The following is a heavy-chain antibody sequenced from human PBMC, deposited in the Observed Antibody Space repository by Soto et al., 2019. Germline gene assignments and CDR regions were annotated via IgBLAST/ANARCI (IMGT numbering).Heavy chain of an antibody. V-gene: IGHV3-48*03. J-gene: IGHJ3*02. CDR1: GFTFSSYE. CDR3: ASRDYDYVWGTSGAFDI. Sequence: GGSLRLSCAASGFTFSSYEMNWVRQAPGKGLEWVSYISSSGSTIYYADSVKGRFTISRDNAKNSLYLQMNSLRAEDTAVYYCASRDYDYVWGTSGAFDIWGQGTMVTVSS. D-gene: IGHD3-16*01. CDR2: ISSSGSTI.